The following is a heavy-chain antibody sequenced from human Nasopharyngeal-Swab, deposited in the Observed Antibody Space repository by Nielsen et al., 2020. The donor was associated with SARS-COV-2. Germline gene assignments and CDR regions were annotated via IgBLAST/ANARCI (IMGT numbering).Heavy chain of an antibody. CDR1: GYTFTSYA. CDR3: ARALYSSSWYKGYFDY. CDR2: INAGNGNT. D-gene: IGHD6-13*01. J-gene: IGHJ4*02. Sequence: ASVKVSCKASGYTFTSYAMHWVRQAPGQRLEWMGWINAGNGNTKYSQKFQGRVTITRDTSASTAYMELSSLRSEDTAVYYCARALYSSSWYKGYFDYWGQGTLVTVSS. V-gene: IGHV1-3*01.